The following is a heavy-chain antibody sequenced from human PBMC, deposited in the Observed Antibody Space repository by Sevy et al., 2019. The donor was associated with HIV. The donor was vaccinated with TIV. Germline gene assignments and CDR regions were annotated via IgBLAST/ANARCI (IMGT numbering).Heavy chain of an antibody. D-gene: IGHD3-22*01. J-gene: IGHJ6*02. Sequence: GGSLRLSCAASGFTFSSYAMHWVRQAPGKGLEWVAVISYDGSNKYYADSVKGRFTISRDNSKNTLYLQMNSLGAEDTAGYYCARDRYDSSGGYYYYGMDVWGQGTTVTVSS. CDR1: GFTFSSYA. CDR3: ARDRYDSSGGYYYYGMDV. V-gene: IGHV3-30-3*01. CDR2: ISYDGSNK.